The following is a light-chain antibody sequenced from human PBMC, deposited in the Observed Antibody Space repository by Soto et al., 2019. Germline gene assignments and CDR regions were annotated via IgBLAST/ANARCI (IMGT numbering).Light chain of an antibody. CDR1: SSDVGNYNR. V-gene: IGLV2-18*01. J-gene: IGLJ2*01. CDR3: GLYVTFTTFK. CDR2: EVS. Sequence: QSALTQPPSVSGSPGQSVTISCTGGSSDVGNYNRVSWYQQVPGTAPKLMIYEVSHRPSGVPDRFSGSKSGNTASLTISGLQADDEADYYCGLYVTFTTFKFGGGTKLTVL.